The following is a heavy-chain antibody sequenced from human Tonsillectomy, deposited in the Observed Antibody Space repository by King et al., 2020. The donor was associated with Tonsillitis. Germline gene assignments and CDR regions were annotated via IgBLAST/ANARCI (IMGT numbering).Heavy chain of an antibody. CDR2: ISSDGGNK. V-gene: IGHV3-30*18. CDR1: GFTFSTYG. Sequence: VQLVESGGGVVQPGRSLRLSCAASGFTFSTYGMHWVRQAPGKGLEWVAGISSDGGNKYYADSVKGRFTISRDNSKNTLYLQMNSLRDEESAVYYCAKDRFDGDYRIYYFDYWGQGTLVTVSS. D-gene: IGHD4-17*01. CDR3: AKDRFDGDYRIYYFDY. J-gene: IGHJ4*02.